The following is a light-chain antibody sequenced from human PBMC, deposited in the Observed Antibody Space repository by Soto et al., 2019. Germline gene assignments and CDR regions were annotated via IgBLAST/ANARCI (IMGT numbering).Light chain of an antibody. CDR1: NRDVGSYNL. V-gene: IGLV2-14*01. CDR3: SSYTSSNSYV. CDR2: EVR. Sequence: QSVLTQPASVSGSPGQSITIACTGTNRDVGSYNLVSWYQQRPGEAPKLIISEVRNRPSGISYRFTGSKSGNTASLTISGLQAEDEADYYCSSYTSSNSYVFGTGTQLTVL. J-gene: IGLJ1*01.